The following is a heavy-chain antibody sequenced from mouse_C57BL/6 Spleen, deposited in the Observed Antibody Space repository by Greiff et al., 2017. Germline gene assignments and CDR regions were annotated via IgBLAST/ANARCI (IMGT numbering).Heavy chain of an antibody. J-gene: IGHJ2*01. CDR1: GFSLTSYA. V-gene: IGHV2-9-1*01. D-gene: IGHD2-3*01. Sequence: VQLQESGPGLVAPSQSLSITCTVSGFSLTSYAISWVRQPPGKGLEWLGVIWTGGGTNYNSALKSRLSISKDNSKSQVFLKMNSLQTDDTARYYCASIYDGYEGYFDYWGQGTTLTVSS. CDR3: ASIYDGYEGYFDY. CDR2: IWTGGGT.